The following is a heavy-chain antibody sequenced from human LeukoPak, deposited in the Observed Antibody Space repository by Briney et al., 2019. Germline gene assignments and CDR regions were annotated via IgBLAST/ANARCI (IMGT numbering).Heavy chain of an antibody. V-gene: IGHV1-46*01. J-gene: IGHJ4*02. CDR2: INPSGGST. Sequence: GASVKVSCKASGYTFTSYYMHWVRQAPGQRLEWMGIINPSGGSTSYAQKFQGRVTMTRDTSTSTVYMELSSLRSEDTAVYYCAREHEDGWNDHLINYWGQGTLVTVSS. D-gene: IGHD1-1*01. CDR3: AREHEDGWNDHLINY. CDR1: GYTFTSYY.